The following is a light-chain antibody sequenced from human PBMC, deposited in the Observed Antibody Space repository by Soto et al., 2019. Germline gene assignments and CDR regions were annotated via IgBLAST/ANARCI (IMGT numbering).Light chain of an antibody. V-gene: IGLV2-14*01. CDR2: EVS. CDR1: SSDVGGYNY. J-gene: IGLJ1*01. CDR3: SAYTSSSTLNV. Sequence: QSALNQPASVSGSPGQSITISCTGTSSDVGGYNYVSWYQQHPGKAPKLMIYEVSNRPSRVSNRFSGSKSVNTASLTISGLQAEDESVYYCSAYTSSSTLNVFGTGTKLTGL.